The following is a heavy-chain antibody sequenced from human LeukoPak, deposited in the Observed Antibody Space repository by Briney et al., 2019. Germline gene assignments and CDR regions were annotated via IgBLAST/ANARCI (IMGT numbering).Heavy chain of an antibody. CDR1: WFTVSNDI. V-gene: IGHV3-23*01. Sequence: GGSLRLSRAPSWFTVSNDIVYLGRQAPGKGLELVSSFSGKGGYTSNADSVKGRFTLSRDNSKNTLYMPMNSLRAEDTAVYFCAKGNNGCYEFWGEGPLVTV. CDR2: FSGKGGYT. CDR3: AKGNNGCYEF. J-gene: IGHJ1*01. D-gene: IGHD2-2*01.